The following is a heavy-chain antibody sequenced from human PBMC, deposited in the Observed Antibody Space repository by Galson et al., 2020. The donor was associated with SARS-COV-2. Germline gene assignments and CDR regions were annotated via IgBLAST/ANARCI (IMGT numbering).Heavy chain of an antibody. CDR2: ISYDGSNK. Sequence: GGSLRLSCAASGFTFSSYGMHWVRQAPGKGLEWVAVISYDGSNKYYADSVKGRFTISRDNSKNTLYLQMNSLRAEDTAVYYCAKDSDWFGGFDYWGQGTLVTVSS. D-gene: IGHD3-10*01. J-gene: IGHJ4*02. CDR3: AKDSDWFGGFDY. V-gene: IGHV3-30*18. CDR1: GFTFSSYG.